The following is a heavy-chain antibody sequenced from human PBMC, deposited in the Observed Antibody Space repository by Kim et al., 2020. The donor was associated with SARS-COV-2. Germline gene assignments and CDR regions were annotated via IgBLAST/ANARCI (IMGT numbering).Heavy chain of an antibody. D-gene: IGHD4-17*01. V-gene: IGHV3-73*01. J-gene: IGHJ4*02. Sequence: SHATASAASVEGRFTISRDDSKNTAYLQMNSLKTEDTAIYCCTRDYGAGYWGQGTLVTVSS. CDR3: TRDYGAGY. CDR2: SHAT.